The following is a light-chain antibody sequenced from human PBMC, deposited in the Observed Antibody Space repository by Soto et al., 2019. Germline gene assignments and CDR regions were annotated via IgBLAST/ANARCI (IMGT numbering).Light chain of an antibody. CDR1: SSDVGTYNL. CDR3: CSYTTTGTVV. CDR2: EGN. J-gene: IGLJ1*01. V-gene: IGLV2-14*02. Sequence: QSVLTQPASVSGSPGQSITISCTGTSSDVGTYNLVSWYQQHPVKAPRLIIYEGNKRPSGVSNRFSASKSGNTASLTISGLRAEDEADYYCCSYTTTGTVVFGTGTKITVL.